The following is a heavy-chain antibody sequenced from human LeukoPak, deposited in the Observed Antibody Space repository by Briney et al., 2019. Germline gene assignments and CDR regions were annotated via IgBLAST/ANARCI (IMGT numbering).Heavy chain of an antibody. D-gene: IGHD3-22*01. J-gene: IGHJ4*02. CDR2: INPNSGGT. CDR3: ASIKRDYYDSSGMIPLYY. CDR1: GYTFTVYY. Sequence: ASVKVSCKASGYTFTVYYMHWVRQAPGQGLEWMGWINPNSGGTNYAQKFQGRVTMTRDTSISTAYMELSRLRSDDTAVYYCASIKRDYYDSSGMIPLYYWGQGTLVTVSS. V-gene: IGHV1-2*02.